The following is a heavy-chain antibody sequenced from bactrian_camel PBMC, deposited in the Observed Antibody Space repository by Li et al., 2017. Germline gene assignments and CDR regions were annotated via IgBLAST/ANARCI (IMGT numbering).Heavy chain of an antibody. J-gene: IGHJ4*01. Sequence: VQLVESGGGSVQSGGSLTLSCQASGYARGSYCMSWFRQAPGKEREGVAAMDSDGTASYADSVKGRFTISRDNAKNTLNLQMNSLTPEDSAIYYCVAAPRYSTSCVEPLRTVWNYWGQGTQVTVS. D-gene: IGHD7*01. V-gene: IGHV3S26*01. CDR2: MDSDGTA. CDR3: VAAPRYSTSCVEPLRTVWNY. CDR1: GYARGSYC.